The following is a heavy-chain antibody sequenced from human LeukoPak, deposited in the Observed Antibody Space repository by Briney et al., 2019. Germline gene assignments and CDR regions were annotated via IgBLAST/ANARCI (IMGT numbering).Heavy chain of an antibody. Sequence: PSETLSLTCAVYGGSFSGYYWSWIRQPPGKGLEWIGEINHSGSTNYNPSLKSRVTISVDTSKNQFSLKLSSVTAADTAVYYCARAHYDILTGYYMVAFDIWGQGTMVTVSS. V-gene: IGHV4-34*01. CDR3: ARAHYDILTGYYMVAFDI. CDR1: GGSFSGYY. D-gene: IGHD3-9*01. CDR2: INHSGST. J-gene: IGHJ3*02.